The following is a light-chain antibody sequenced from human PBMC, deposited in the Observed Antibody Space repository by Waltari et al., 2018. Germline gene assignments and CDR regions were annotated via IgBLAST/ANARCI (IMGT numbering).Light chain of an antibody. Sequence: EIVMTQSPDTLSVSPGERATLSCRASQSVASNVAWYQQRPGQSPRLLIYGAYTRAPGIPARFSGSGSGTQFTLTIASLQSEDFAVYYCQQYNNWPPYTFGQGTKLEIK. CDR2: GAY. J-gene: IGKJ2*01. V-gene: IGKV3-15*01. CDR1: QSVASN. CDR3: QQYNNWPPYT.